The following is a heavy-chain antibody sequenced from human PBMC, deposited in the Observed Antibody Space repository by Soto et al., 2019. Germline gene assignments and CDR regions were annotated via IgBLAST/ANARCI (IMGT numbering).Heavy chain of an antibody. CDR2: ISGGGDTT. V-gene: IGHV3-23*01. CDR3: AKGRGGSGSLTPRVDF. D-gene: IGHD3-10*01. CDR1: GFTFNNYA. J-gene: IGHJ4*02. Sequence: EVQLLESGGGLVQPGGSLRLSCAASGFTFNNYAMTWVRQAPGKGLEWVSAISGGGDTTSYADSVKGRFTVSIDGSNNTLYLQMSSLRAEDTALYYCAKGRGGSGSLTPRVDFWGQGTLVTVSS.